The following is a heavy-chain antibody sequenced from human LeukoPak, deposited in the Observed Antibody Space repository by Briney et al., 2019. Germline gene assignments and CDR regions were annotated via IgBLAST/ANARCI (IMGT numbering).Heavy chain of an antibody. D-gene: IGHD3-22*01. Sequence: GGSLRLSCAASGFTFSTSVMHWVRQAPGKGLEWLSFIRFDGSEKYYADSVKGRFTISRDNSKNTLYLQMNSLRAEDTAVYYCAKDHLTYDSSGYYEGWGQGTLVTVSS. CDR1: GFTFSTSV. J-gene: IGHJ4*02. CDR2: IRFDGSEK. CDR3: AKDHLTYDSSGYYEG. V-gene: IGHV3-30*02.